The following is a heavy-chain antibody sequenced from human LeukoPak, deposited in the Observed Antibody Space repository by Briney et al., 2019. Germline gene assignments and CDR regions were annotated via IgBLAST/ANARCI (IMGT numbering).Heavy chain of an antibody. Sequence: GGSLRLSCAASGFTFSSYAMSWVRQAPGTGLEWVSAISGSGGSTYYADSVKGRFTISRDNSKNTLYLQMNSLRAEDTAVYYCARNIVLMHYFDYWGQGTLVTVSS. CDR3: ARNIVLMHYFDY. D-gene: IGHD2-8*01. V-gene: IGHV3-23*01. CDR2: ISGSGGST. J-gene: IGHJ4*02. CDR1: GFTFSSYA.